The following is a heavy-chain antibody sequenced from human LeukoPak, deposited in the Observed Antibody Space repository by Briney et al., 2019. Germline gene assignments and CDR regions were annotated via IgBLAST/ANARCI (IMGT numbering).Heavy chain of an antibody. D-gene: IGHD2-2*01. CDR2: ISGSGGST. Sequence: SGGSLRLSCAASGFTFSSYAMSWVRQTPGKGLDWVSAISGSGGSTYYADSVKGRFTISRDNSKNTLYLQMNSLRAEDTAVYYCAISRRRCCSSTSCPIDYWRQGTLVTVSS. CDR3: AISRRRCCSSTSCPIDY. V-gene: IGHV3-23*01. CDR1: GFTFSSYA. J-gene: IGHJ4*02.